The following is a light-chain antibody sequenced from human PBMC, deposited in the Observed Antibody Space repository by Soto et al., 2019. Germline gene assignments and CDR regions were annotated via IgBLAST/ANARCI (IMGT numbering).Light chain of an antibody. J-gene: IGLJ1*01. CDR2: DAS. CDR1: NSDVGGYTY. V-gene: IGLV2-14*03. CDR3: SSYTSSSTPYV. Sequence: QSALTQPASVSGSPGQSITISCTGNNSDVGGYTYVSWYQQHPGKAPKLMIYDASNRPSGVSNRFSGSKSGNTASLTISGLQADDDADYYCSSYTSSSTPYVFGTGTKLTVL.